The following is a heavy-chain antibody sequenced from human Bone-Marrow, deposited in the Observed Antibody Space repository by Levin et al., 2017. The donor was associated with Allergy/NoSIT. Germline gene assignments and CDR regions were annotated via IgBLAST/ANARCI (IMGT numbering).Heavy chain of an antibody. CDR3: AKDITMIRGINYFDY. V-gene: IGHV3-30*04. CDR2: ISYDGSEK. CDR1: GFTFSNYA. Sequence: GGSLRLSCTASGFTFSNYAMHWVRQAPGKGLEWVTVISYDGSEKYYADSVKGRFTISRDNSENTLYLQMNSLRVEDTAIFYCAKDITMIRGINYFDYWGQGTLVTVSS. D-gene: IGHD3-10*01. J-gene: IGHJ4*02.